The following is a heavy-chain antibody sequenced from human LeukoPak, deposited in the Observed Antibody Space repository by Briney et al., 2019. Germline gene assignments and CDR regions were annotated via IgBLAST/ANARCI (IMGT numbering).Heavy chain of an antibody. Sequence: DSVKVSCKASGGTFSSYAINWVRQATGQGLEWMGWMNPNSGNTGYAQKFQGRVTMTRNTSISTAYMELSSLRSEDTAVYYCARGWSGTLVYWGQGTLVTVSS. J-gene: IGHJ4*02. V-gene: IGHV1-8*02. CDR3: ARGWSGTLVY. CDR1: GGTFSSYA. D-gene: IGHD1-7*01. CDR2: MNPNSGNT.